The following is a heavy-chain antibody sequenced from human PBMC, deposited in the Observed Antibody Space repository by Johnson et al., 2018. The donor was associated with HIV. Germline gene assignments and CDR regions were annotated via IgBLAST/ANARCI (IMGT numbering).Heavy chain of an antibody. Sequence: QVQLVESGGGVVQPGGSLRLSCAASGFTFSSYGMHWVRQAPGKGLEWVAFIRYDGSHKDYVDSVKGRFTISRDNSKNTLSLQMNILRAEDTAVYYCAKGLAAFFAFDIWGQGTMVTVSS. J-gene: IGHJ3*02. CDR2: IRYDGSHK. CDR1: GFTFSSYG. D-gene: IGHD3-3*01. V-gene: IGHV3-30*02. CDR3: AKGLAAFFAFDI.